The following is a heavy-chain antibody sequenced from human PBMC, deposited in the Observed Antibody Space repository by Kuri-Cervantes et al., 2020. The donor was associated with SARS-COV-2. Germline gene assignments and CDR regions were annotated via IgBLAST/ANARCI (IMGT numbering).Heavy chain of an antibody. J-gene: IGHJ4*02. CDR1: GFSLSTSGMC. Sequence: SGPTLLKPTHTLTLTCNFSGFSLSTSGMCVSWIRHPPGKTLEWLALIDWDDDKYYSTSLKSRLTISKATSTNQVVLTTTNMDPVDTATYYFARVPGYGYYFDYWGQGTPVTVSS. CDR2: IDWDDDK. D-gene: IGHD2-15*01. V-gene: IGHV2-70*01. CDR3: ARVPGYGYYFDY.